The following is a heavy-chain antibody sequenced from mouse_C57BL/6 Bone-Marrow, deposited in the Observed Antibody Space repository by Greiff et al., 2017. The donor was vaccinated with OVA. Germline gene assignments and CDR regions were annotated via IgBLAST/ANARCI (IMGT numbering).Heavy chain of an antibody. D-gene: IGHD1-1*01. CDR1: GYTFTDYS. CDR2: LHPYNGGT. J-gene: IGHJ2*01. V-gene: IGHV1-19*01. CDR3: ARSVYYYGSSCPFDY. Sequence: EVQLQQSGPVLVKPGASVKMSCKASGYTFTDYSMNWVKPSHGKSLEWIGVLHPYNGGTSYNQKFKVKATLTVDKSSSTAYMELNSLTSEDSAVYYCARSVYYYGSSCPFDYWGQGTTLTVSS.